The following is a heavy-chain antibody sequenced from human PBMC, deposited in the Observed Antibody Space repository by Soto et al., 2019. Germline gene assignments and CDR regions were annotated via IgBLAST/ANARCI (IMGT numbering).Heavy chain of an antibody. CDR3: ARVVVVTDKGDAFDI. CDR1: GYTFTSYG. D-gene: IGHD2-21*02. V-gene: IGHV1-18*01. Sequence: QVQLVQSGAEVKKPGASVKVSCKASGYTFTSYGISWVRQAPGQGLEWMGWISAYNGNTNYAQKLQGRVTMTTDTSXXTAYMELRSLRSDDTAVYYCARVVVVTDKGDAFDIWGQGTMVTVSS. CDR2: ISAYNGNT. J-gene: IGHJ3*02.